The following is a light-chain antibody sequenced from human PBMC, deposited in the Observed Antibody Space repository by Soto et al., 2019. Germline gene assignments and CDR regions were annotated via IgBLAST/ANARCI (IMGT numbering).Light chain of an antibody. CDR2: AAS. CDR3: QQYGSSST. Sequence: DIVLTQSPGTLSSSPVDRATLSCMASQSVRNSYLAWYQQPAVQAHRLLFYAASSRATGIPDIFSGSGSGTFFTPTISLQEHDYVALYYYQQYGSSSTFGQGTKVDIK. CDR1: QSVRNSY. J-gene: IGKJ1*01. V-gene: IGKV3-20*01.